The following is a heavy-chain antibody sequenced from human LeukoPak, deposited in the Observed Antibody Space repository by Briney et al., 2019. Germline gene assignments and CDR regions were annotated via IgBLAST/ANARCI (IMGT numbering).Heavy chain of an antibody. Sequence: ASVKVSCKAPGDTFTSYAMHWVRQAPGQRLEWMGWINAGNGNTKYSQKFQGRVTITRDTSASTAYMELSSLRSEDTAVYYCARVGIVVVPAAMLDYWGQGTLVTVSS. D-gene: IGHD2-2*01. V-gene: IGHV1-3*01. J-gene: IGHJ4*02. CDR1: GDTFTSYA. CDR2: INAGNGNT. CDR3: ARVGIVVVPAAMLDY.